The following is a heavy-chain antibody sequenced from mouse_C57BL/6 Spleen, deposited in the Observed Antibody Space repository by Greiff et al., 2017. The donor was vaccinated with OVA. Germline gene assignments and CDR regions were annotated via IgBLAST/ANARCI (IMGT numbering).Heavy chain of an antibody. J-gene: IGHJ4*01. D-gene: IGHD2-4*01. CDR2: IDPETGGT. Sequence: QVQLQQSGAELVRPGASVTLSCKASGYTFTDYEMHWVKQTPVHGLEWIGAIDPETGGTAYNQKFKGKAILTADKSSSTAYMELRSLTSEDSAVYYCTRGGLRRRYAMDYWGQGTSVTVSS. CDR3: TRGGLRRRYAMDY. CDR1: GYTFTDYE. V-gene: IGHV1-15*01.